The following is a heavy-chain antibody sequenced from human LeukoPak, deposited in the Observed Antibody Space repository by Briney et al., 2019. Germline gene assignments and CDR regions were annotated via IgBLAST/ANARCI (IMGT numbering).Heavy chain of an antibody. Sequence: PSETLSLTCTVSGGSISSFYWSWIRQPPGKGLEWIGYFHYSGSTNYNPSLKGRVTISVDTSKNQIFLKLSSVTAADTAAYYCARGWVGWGQGTLVTVSS. CDR3: ARGWVG. J-gene: IGHJ4*02. CDR2: FHYSGST. V-gene: IGHV4-59*01. CDR1: GGSISSFY. D-gene: IGHD2-15*01.